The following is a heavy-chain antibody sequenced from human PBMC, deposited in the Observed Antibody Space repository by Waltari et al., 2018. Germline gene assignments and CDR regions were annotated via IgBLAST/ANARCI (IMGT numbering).Heavy chain of an antibody. CDR2: LNPENGET. D-gene: IGHD3-10*01. V-gene: IGHV1-24*01. Sequence: QVQLVQSGAEVKKPGASVKVSCKVSGYTLTELSMHWVRQAPGKGLEWMGGLNPENGETTYAQKFECRVTMTEDTSTATAYMELSSLRSEDTAVYYCATVGYYGSGDRDAFDIWGQGTMVTVSS. J-gene: IGHJ3*02. CDR1: GYTLTELS. CDR3: ATVGYYGSGDRDAFDI.